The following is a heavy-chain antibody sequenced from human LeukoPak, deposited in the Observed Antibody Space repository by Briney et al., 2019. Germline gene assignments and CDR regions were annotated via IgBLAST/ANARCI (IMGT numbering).Heavy chain of an antibody. CDR1: GYTLTELS. Sequence: ASVKVSCKVSGYTLTELSMHWVRQAPGKGLEWMGGFDPEDGETIYAQKFQGRVTMTEDTSTDTAYMELSSLRSEDTAVYYCAPHSSSWPDGGYWGQGTLVTVSS. D-gene: IGHD6-13*01. CDR2: FDPEDGET. CDR3: APHSSSWPDGGY. J-gene: IGHJ4*02. V-gene: IGHV1-24*01.